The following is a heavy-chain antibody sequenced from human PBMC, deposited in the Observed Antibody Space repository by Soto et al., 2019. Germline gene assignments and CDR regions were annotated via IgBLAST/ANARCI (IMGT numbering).Heavy chain of an antibody. J-gene: IGHJ6*02. CDR3: ARPGFSYYYYYGMDV. V-gene: IGHV4-34*01. CDR1: GGSFSGYY. CDR2: INHSGST. Sequence: NPSETLSLTXAVYGGSFSGYYWSWIRQPPGKGLEWIGEINHSGSTNYNPSLKSRVTISVDTSKNQFSLKLSSVTAADTAVYYCARPGFSYYYYYGMDVWGQGTTVTVSS.